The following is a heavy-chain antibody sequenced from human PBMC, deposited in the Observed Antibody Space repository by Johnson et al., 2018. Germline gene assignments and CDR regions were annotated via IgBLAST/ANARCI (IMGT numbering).Heavy chain of an antibody. Sequence: VQLVESGGGLVQXGRSXRLXCAASGFTFDDYAMHWVRPAPGKGLEWVSGISWNRGSIGSADSVKGRFPSSRDNAKTSLYLQMNSLRAEDTALYYCAKDISVFVAGTSSYYYYGMDVWGQGTTVTVSS. CDR3: AKDISVFVAGTSSYYYYGMDV. CDR2: ISWNRGSI. V-gene: IGHV3-9*01. D-gene: IGHD6-19*01. CDR1: GFTFDDYA. J-gene: IGHJ6*02.